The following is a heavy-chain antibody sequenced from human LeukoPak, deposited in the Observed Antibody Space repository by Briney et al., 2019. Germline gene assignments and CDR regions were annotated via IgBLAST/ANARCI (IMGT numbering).Heavy chain of an antibody. J-gene: IGHJ5*02. CDR3: ARGTGTRILEWLLPNNNWFDP. V-gene: IGHV3-21*04. CDR2: ISSSSTYI. CDR1: GFTFSSYS. Sequence: GGSLRLSCAASGFTFSSYSMNWVRQAPGKGLEWVSSISSSSTYIYYADSVKGRFTISRDNAKNSLYLQMDRLRSDDTAVYYCARGTGTRILEWLLPNNNWFDPWGQGTLVTVSS. D-gene: IGHD3-3*01.